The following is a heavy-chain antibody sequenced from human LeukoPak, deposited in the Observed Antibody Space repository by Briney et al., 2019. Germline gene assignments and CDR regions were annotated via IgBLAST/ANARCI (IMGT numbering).Heavy chain of an antibody. CDR2: INPNSGGT. CDR1: GYTFTGYY. CDR3: ARDTRAVAGWFDP. J-gene: IGHJ5*02. D-gene: IGHD6-19*01. Sequence: RASVKVSCKASGYTFTGYYMHWVRQAPGQGLEWMGWINPNSGGTNYAQKFQGRVTMTRDTSISTAYMELSRLRSDDTAVYYCARDTRAVAGWFDPWGQGTLVTVSS. V-gene: IGHV1-2*02.